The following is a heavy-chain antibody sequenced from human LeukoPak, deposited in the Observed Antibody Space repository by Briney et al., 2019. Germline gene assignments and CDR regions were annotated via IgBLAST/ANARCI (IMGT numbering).Heavy chain of an antibody. Sequence: GGSLRLSCVASGFTFSSYWMHWVRQAPGKGLVWVSRINSDGSSTSYADSVKGRFTISRDNAKNTLYLQMNSLRAEDTAVYYCARDLRGWYGNDAFDIWGQGTMVTVSS. D-gene: IGHD6-19*01. V-gene: IGHV3-74*01. CDR3: ARDLRGWYGNDAFDI. CDR1: GFTFSSYW. CDR2: INSDGSST. J-gene: IGHJ3*02.